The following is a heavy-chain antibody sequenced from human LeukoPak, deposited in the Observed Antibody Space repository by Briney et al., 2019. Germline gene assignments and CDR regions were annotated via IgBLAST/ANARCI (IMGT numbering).Heavy chain of an antibody. J-gene: IGHJ6*03. Sequence: PSETLSPTCTVSGGSIINRSYYWDWIRQPPGKGLEWIGSIYYSGTTYYNPSLKSRVTISVDASKNQFSLKLSSVTAADTAVYYCVARNGDYSYMDVWGKGTTVTVSS. V-gene: IGHV4-39*01. D-gene: IGHD1-1*01. CDR2: IYYSGTT. CDR1: GGSIINRSYY. CDR3: VARNGDYSYMDV.